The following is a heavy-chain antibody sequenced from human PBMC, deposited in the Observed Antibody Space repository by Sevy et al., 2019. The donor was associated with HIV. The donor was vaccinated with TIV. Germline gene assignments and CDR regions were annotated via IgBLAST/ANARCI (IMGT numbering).Heavy chain of an antibody. J-gene: IGHJ5*02. CDR1: DGSFSGYY. V-gene: IGHV4-34*01. CDR3: ARSPPVVVVPGAPSWFDP. CDR2: INESGII. Sequence: SETLSLTCAVHDGSFSGYYWNWIRQLPGKGLEWIGEINESGIIYYNPSLKSRVTISVDTSKKQFSLKLNSVTAADTAVYFCARSPPVVVVPGAPSWFDPWGQRTLVTASS. D-gene: IGHD2-2*01.